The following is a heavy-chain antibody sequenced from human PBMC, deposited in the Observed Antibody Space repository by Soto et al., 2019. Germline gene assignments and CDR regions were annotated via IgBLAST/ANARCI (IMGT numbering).Heavy chain of an antibody. Sequence: PGGSPRLSCAASGFTFSSYAMHWVRQAPGKGLEWVAVISYDGSNKYYADSVKGRFTISRDNSKNTLYLQMNSLRAEDTAVYYCAREHTVTYYYYYYYGMDVWGQGTTVTVSS. D-gene: IGHD4-17*01. J-gene: IGHJ6*02. CDR3: AREHTVTYYYYYYYGMDV. CDR2: ISYDGSNK. CDR1: GFTFSSYA. V-gene: IGHV3-30-3*01.